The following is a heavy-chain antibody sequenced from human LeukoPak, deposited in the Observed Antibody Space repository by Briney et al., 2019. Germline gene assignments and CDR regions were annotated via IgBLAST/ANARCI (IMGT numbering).Heavy chain of an antibody. CDR3: ARAGSGYYPFDD. V-gene: IGHV4-59*01. CDR2: VYYSGST. Sequence: SETLSLTCTVSGGSISSYYWSWIRQPPGKGLEWIGYVYYSGSTNYNPSLKSRVTISVDTSNNQFFLKLSSVTAADTAVHYCARAGSGYYPFDDWGQGTLVTVSS. D-gene: IGHD3-22*01. J-gene: IGHJ4*02. CDR1: GGSISSYY.